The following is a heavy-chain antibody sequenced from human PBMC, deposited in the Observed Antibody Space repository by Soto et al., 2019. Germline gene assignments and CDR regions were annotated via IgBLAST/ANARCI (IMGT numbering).Heavy chain of an antibody. CDR3: ATGTAKYWYFDL. J-gene: IGHJ2*01. CDR2: IYYSGST. D-gene: IGHD2-21*02. CDR1: GGSVSSGSYY. V-gene: IGHV4-61*01. Sequence: QVQLQESGPGLVKPSETLYLTCTVSGGSVSSGSYYWSWIRQPPGKGLEWIGYIYYSGSTNYNPYHKRRVTISVDTSKNQFALMLSSVTAADTAVYYCATGTAKYWYFDLWGRGTLVTVSS.